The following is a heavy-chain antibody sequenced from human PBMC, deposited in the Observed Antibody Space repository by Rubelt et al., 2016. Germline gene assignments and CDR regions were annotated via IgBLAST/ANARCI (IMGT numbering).Heavy chain of an antibody. D-gene: IGHD5-24*01. CDR1: GGSISSGSYY. Sequence: QLQLQESGPGLVKPSETLSLTCTVSGGSISSGSYYWGWIRQPPGKGLEWIGSIYYSGSTYYNPSLKSRVTISVDTSKNQFSLKLSSVTAADTAVYYCARLQRWLQFLDYWGQGTLVTVSS. V-gene: IGHV4-39*01. J-gene: IGHJ4*02. CDR2: IYYSGST. CDR3: ARLQRWLQFLDY.